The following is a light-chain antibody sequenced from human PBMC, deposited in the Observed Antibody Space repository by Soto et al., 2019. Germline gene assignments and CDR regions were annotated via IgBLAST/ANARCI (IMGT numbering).Light chain of an antibody. V-gene: IGLV1-44*01. CDR3: ATWDDSLNVVV. Sequence: QSVLTQPPLMSGAPGQRVTISCSGSSSNIGSNPVHWFQVLPGRAPKLLINGRNDQRPSGVPDRFSGSKSGSSASLAFSGLQSEDEADYYCATWDDSLNVVVFGGGTKLTVL. CDR1: SSNIGSNP. J-gene: IGLJ2*01. CDR2: GRND.